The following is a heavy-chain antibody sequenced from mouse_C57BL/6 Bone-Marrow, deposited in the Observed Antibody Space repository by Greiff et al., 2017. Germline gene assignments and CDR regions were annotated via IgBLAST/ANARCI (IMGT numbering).Heavy chain of an antibody. J-gene: IGHJ2*01. V-gene: IGHV1-55*01. D-gene: IGHD1-1*01. Sequence: QVQLQQPGAELAKPGASVKMSCKASGYTFTSYWITWVKQRPGQGLEWIGDIYPGSGSTNYNEKFKSKATLTVDTSTSTAYMQLSSLTSEDSAVYYCARETVATDYWGQGTTLTVSS. CDR3: ARETVATDY. CDR1: GYTFTSYW. CDR2: IYPGSGST.